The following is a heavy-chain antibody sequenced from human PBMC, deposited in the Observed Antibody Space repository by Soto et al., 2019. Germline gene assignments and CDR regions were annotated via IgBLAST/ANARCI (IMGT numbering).Heavy chain of an antibody. Sequence: ASVKVSCKASGYTFTGYYMHWVRQAPGQGLEWMGGIIPIFGTANYAQKFQGRVTITADESTSTAYMELSSLRSEDTAVYYCAREMVRGVRAFDIWGQGTMVTVSS. CDR2: IIPIFGTA. CDR1: GYTFTGYY. D-gene: IGHD3-10*01. V-gene: IGHV1-69*13. CDR3: AREMVRGVRAFDI. J-gene: IGHJ3*02.